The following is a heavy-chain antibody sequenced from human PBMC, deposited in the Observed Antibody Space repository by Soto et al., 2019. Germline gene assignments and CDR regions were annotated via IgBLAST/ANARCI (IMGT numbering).Heavy chain of an antibody. Sequence: QVQLQQWGAGLLKPSETLSLTCAVYGGSFSGYYWSWIRQPPGKGLEWIGEINHSGSTNYNPSLKSRVTISVDTSKNQFSLKLSSVTAADTAVYYCARQPRRYCSGGSCYHGRVFDYWGQGTLVTVSS. CDR1: GGSFSGYY. CDR3: ARQPRRYCSGGSCYHGRVFDY. V-gene: IGHV4-34*01. CDR2: INHSGST. D-gene: IGHD2-15*01. J-gene: IGHJ4*02.